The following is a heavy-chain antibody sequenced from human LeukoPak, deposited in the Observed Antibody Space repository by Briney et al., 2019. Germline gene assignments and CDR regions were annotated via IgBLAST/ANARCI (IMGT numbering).Heavy chain of an antibody. CDR2: ISAYNGDT. Sequence: GASVKVSCKASGYTFTSSGISWVRQAPGQGLEWMGWISAYNGDTNYAQKLQGRVTMTTDTSTSTAYMELRSLRSDDTAVYYCARDPGLRLGELSQFDYWAREPWSPSPQ. CDR1: GYTFTSSG. D-gene: IGHD3-16*02. V-gene: IGHV1-18*01. J-gene: IGHJ4*02. CDR3: ARDPGLRLGELSQFDY.